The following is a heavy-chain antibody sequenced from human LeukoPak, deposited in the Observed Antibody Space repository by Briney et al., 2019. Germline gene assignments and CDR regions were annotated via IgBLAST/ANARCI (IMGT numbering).Heavy chain of an antibody. Sequence: GGSLRLSCEGPAFIFSGQWMNWVRQAPGQGLAWVSTISGSGGNMYQADSVKGRFTISRDNSRSTLYLQMNSLRAEDTAVSYCAKDAGPQQLVFFGSWGQGTLVTVSS. CDR2: ISGSGGNM. CDR1: AFIFSGQW. J-gene: IGHJ4*02. D-gene: IGHD6-6*01. CDR3: AKDAGPQQLVFFGS. V-gene: IGHV3-23*01.